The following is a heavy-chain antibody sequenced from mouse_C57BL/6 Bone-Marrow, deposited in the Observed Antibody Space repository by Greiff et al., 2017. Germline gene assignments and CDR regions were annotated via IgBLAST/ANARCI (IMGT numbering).Heavy chain of an antibody. CDR3: ARGITTVVGDPWFAY. CDR2: IDPSDSYT. J-gene: IGHJ3*01. V-gene: IGHV1-59*01. CDR1: GYTFTSYW. Sequence: QVQLKQPGAELVRPGTSVKLSCKASGYTFTSYWMHWVKQRPGQGLEWIGVIDPSDSYTNYNQKFKGKATLTVDTSSSTAYMQLSSLTSEDSAVYYCARGITTVVGDPWFAYWGQGTLVTVSA. D-gene: IGHD1-1*01.